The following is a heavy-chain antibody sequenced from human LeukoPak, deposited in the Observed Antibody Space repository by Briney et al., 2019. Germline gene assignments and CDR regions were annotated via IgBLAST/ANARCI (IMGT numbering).Heavy chain of an antibody. CDR3: ARAIEIEMATITGFDY. J-gene: IGHJ4*02. CDR1: GYTFTSYG. CDR2: INPNSGGT. V-gene: IGHV1-2*02. Sequence: ASVKVSCKASGYTFTSYGISWVRQAPGQGLEWMGWINPNSGGTNYAQKFQGRVTMTRDTSISTAYMELSRLRSDDTAVYYCARAIEIEMATITGFDYWGQGTLVTVSS. D-gene: IGHD5-24*01.